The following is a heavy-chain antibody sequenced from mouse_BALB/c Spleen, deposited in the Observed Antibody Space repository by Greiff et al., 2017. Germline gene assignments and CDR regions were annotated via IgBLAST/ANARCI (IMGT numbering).Heavy chain of an antibody. CDR2: INPANGNT. CDR1: GFNFKDTY. Sequence: EVQLQQSGAELVKPGPSVKLSCTASGFNFKDTYIHWVKQRPEQGLGWMGRINPANGNTKYDPKFQGKAIITADTSSNTAYLQRSSLTSEDTAVYYCALSYYGSSYPFFAYWGQGTLVTVSA. D-gene: IGHD1-1*01. CDR3: ALSYYGSSYPFFAY. V-gene: IGHV14-3*02. J-gene: IGHJ3*01.